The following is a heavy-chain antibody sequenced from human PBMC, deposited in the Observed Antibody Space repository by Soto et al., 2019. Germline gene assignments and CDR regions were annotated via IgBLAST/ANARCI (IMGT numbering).Heavy chain of an antibody. Sequence: GGSLRLSCAASGFTFNNYGMHWVRQAPGKGLEWVAVVWNDGNGYYYANSVKGRFTISRDNSKNTLYLQMSSVTAADTAVYYCARGWYYDSSGYSEYYYYGMDVWGQGTTVTVSS. CDR1: GFTFNNYG. CDR3: ARGWYYDSSGYSEYYYYGMDV. V-gene: IGHV3-33*01. J-gene: IGHJ6*02. D-gene: IGHD3-22*01. CDR2: VWNDGNGY.